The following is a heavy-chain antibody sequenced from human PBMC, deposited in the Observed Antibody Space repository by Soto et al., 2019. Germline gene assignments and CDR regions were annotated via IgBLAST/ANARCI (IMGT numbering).Heavy chain of an antibody. CDR1: GGSFSGYY. J-gene: IGHJ4*02. D-gene: IGHD3-16*01. CDR3: ASTLLDVDRPYYFDY. CDR2: INHSGST. V-gene: IGHV4-34*01. Sequence: QVQLQQWGAGLLKPSETLSLTCAVYGGSFSGYYWSWIRQPPGKGLEWLGEINHSGSTNYNPSLKSRVTISVDPSKIPFSLNLSSVTAADTAVYYCASTLLDVDRPYYFDYWGQGTLVTVSS.